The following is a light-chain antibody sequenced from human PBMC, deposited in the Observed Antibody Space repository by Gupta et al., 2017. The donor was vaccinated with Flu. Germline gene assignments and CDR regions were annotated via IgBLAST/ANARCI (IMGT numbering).Light chain of an antibody. CDR3: HQEDHSPRT. CDR1: QSVGSSY. J-gene: IGKJ1*01. V-gene: IGKV3-20*01. Sequence: GLLLWSPGERATLSCRASQSVGSSYLAWYQQRPGRAPRLLIYATSSRAAGIPDRFSGSGSGTDFTLTIGRLESEDCAVYFCHQEDHSPRTFGQGTKVEIK. CDR2: ATS.